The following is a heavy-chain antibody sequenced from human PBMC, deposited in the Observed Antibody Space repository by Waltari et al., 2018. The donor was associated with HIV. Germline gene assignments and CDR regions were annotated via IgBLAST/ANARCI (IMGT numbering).Heavy chain of an antibody. CDR1: GGTFLSHT. Sequence: QVQLVQSGAEVRRPGSSVKVSCKASGGTFLSHTINWVRQAPGQGLEWRGRMVATSHKANYAQKFQGRVTITADKSTSTVYIDLNRLRSGDTAVYCCATARETIGVHFDYWGQRTLVTLAS. D-gene: IGHD1-26*01. CDR2: MVATSHKA. CDR3: ATARETIGVHFDY. V-gene: IGHV1-69*02. J-gene: IGHJ4*02.